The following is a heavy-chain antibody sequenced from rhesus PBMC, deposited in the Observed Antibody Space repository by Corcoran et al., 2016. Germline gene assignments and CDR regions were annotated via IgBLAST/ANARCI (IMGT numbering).Heavy chain of an antibody. CDR2: IGWNSGTI. D-gene: IGHD1-26*01. J-gene: IGHJ5-2*02. Sequence: EVQLVESGGGLVQPGGSLRLSCAASGFTFDDYAMSWVRQAPGKGLAWVSRIGWNSGTIYYADSVKGRFTISRDNAKNSLFLQMDRLRAEDTAVYYCTRSFNYNSLDVWGRGVLVTVSS. CDR3: TRSFNYNSLDV. V-gene: IGHV3-134*01. CDR1: GFTFDDYA.